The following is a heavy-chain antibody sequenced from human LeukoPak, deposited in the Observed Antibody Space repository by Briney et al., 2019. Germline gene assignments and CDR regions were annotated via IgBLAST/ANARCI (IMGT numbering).Heavy chain of an antibody. CDR3: AKSLDKQQLVNHLHYYMDV. D-gene: IGHD6-13*01. Sequence: GGSLRLSCAASGFTFSTYAMNWVRQAPGEGLEWVSAISGSANGSVTTYYTDSVKGRFTISRDNSKNTLYLQMNSLRAEDTAVYYCAKSLDKQQLVNHLHYYMDVWGKGTTVTVSS. CDR1: GFTFSTYA. V-gene: IGHV3-23*01. CDR2: ISGSANGSVTT. J-gene: IGHJ6*03.